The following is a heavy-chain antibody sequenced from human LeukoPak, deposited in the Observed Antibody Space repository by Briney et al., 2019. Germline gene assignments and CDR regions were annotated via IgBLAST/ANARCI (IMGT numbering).Heavy chain of an antibody. J-gene: IGHJ6*03. V-gene: IGHV3-21*01. Sequence: GGSLRLSCAASGFTFSSYSMNWVRQAPGKGLEWVSSISSSSYIYYADSVKGRFTSSRDNAKNSLYLQMNSLRAEDTAVYYCARGRGQLNYYYMDVWGKGTTVTVSS. CDR3: ARGRGQLNYYYMDV. D-gene: IGHD5-18*01. CDR2: ISSSSYI. CDR1: GFTFSSYS.